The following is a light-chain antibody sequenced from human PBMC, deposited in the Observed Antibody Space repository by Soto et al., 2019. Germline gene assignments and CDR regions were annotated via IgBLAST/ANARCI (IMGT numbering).Light chain of an antibody. CDR3: QSYDSSLSGSRV. V-gene: IGLV1-40*01. CDR2: GNS. J-gene: IGLJ2*01. CDR1: SSNIGAGYD. Sequence: QSVLTQPPSVSGAPGQRVTISCTESSSNIGAGYDVHWYQQLPGTAPKLLIYGNSNRPSGVPDRFSGSKPGTSASLAITGLQAEDEADYSCQSYDSSLSGSRVFGGGTKVTVL.